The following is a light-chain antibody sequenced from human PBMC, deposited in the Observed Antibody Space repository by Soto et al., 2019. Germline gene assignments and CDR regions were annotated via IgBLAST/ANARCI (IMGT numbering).Light chain of an antibody. CDR3: SSYAGSNNYV. CDR1: SSDVGGYNY. V-gene: IGLV2-8*01. Sequence: QSVLTQPPSASGSPGQSVTISCTGTSSDVGGYNYVSWYRQHPGKAPKVMIYEVSKRPSGVPDRFSGSKSGNTASLTVSGLQAEDEADYYCSSYAGSNNYVFGTGTKVTVL. J-gene: IGLJ1*01. CDR2: EVS.